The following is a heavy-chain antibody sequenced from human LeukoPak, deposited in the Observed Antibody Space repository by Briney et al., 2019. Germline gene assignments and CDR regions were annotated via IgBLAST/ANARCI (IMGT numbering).Heavy chain of an antibody. CDR3: VRHLPCFGCYYYYMDV. CDR1: GVSISSYY. V-gene: IGHV4-59*08. J-gene: IGHJ6*03. D-gene: IGHD6-19*01. CDR2: IYQSGST. Sequence: SETLSLTCTVSGVSISSYYWSWIRQPPGKGLEWIGYIYQSGSTYYNPSLKSRVTISVDRSKNQFYLNLTSVTAADTAVYYCVRHLPCFGCYYYYMDVWGRGTTVTVSS.